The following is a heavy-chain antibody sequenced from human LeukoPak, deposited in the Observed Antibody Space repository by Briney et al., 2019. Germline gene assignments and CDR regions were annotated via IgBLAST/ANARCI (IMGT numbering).Heavy chain of an antibody. CDR3: ARDGLYCSSTSCYRYYFDY. J-gene: IGHJ4*02. CDR2: ISSSSSYI. V-gene: IGHV3-21*01. D-gene: IGHD2-2*01. CDR1: GFTFSSYS. Sequence: GGSLRLSCAASGFTFSSYSMNWVRQAPGKGLEWVSSISSSSSYIYYADSVKGRFTISRDNAKNSLYLQMNSLRAEDMAVYYCARDGLYCSSTSCYRYYFDYWGQGTLVTVSS.